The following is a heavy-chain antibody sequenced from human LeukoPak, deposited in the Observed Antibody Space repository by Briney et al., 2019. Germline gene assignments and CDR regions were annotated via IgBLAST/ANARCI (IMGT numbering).Heavy chain of an antibody. CDR2: ISYDGSNK. CDR1: GFTFSSYA. Sequence: PGRSLRLSCAASGFTFSSYAMHWVRQAPGKGLEWVAVISYDGSNKYYADPVKGRFTISRDNSKNTLYLQMNSLRAEDTAVYYCARGGLLWFGELWGDYWGQGTLVTVSS. J-gene: IGHJ4*02. CDR3: ARGGLLWFGELWGDY. D-gene: IGHD3-10*01. V-gene: IGHV3-30*04.